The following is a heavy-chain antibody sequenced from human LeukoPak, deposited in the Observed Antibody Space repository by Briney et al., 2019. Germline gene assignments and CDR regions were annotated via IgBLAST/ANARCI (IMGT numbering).Heavy chain of an antibody. V-gene: IGHV3-30-3*01. CDR1: GFTFSSYA. Sequence: PGGSLRLSCAASGFTFSSYAMHWVRQAPGKGLEWVAVISYDGSNKYYADSVKGRFTISRDNSKNTLYLQMNSLRAEDTAVYYCAREGPRGIVLMVYDYFDYWGQGTLDTVSS. CDR2: ISYDGSNK. CDR3: AREGPRGIVLMVYDYFDY. J-gene: IGHJ4*02. D-gene: IGHD2-8*01.